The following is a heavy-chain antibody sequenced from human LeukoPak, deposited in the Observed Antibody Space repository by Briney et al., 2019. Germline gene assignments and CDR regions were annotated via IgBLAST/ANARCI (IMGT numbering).Heavy chain of an antibody. CDR2: IYYSGSN. Sequence: SETLSLTCSVSGVSISSYYWSWLRPPPGKGREWLGYIYYSGSNNYNPSLKRRITISVATSKNQFSLKLSSVTAADTAVYYCARRAPYSYEWSTLDYWGQGTLVTVSS. D-gene: IGHD5-18*01. CDR1: GVSISSYY. V-gene: IGHV4-59*08. J-gene: IGHJ4*02. CDR3: ARRAPYSYEWSTLDY.